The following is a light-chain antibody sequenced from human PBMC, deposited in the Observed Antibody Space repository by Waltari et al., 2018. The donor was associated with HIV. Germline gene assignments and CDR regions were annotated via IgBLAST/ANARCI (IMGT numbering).Light chain of an antibody. CDR1: QSVKNY. V-gene: IGKV1-39*01. Sequence: DVQMTQSPSSLSASVGDRITITCRTSQSVKNYINWYLQRPGRAPKALIYETSKLWSGVPSRFSGSGSETDFTLTISGLQAEDFGTYYCQQTSITRTFGQGTKVEVK. J-gene: IGKJ1*01. CDR2: ETS. CDR3: QQTSITRT.